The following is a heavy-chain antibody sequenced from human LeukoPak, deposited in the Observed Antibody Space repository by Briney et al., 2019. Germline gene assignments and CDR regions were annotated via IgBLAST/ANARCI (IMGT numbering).Heavy chain of an antibody. D-gene: IGHD3-22*01. CDR3: ARAGNRYYYDFSSFYPFDY. Sequence: SETLSLTCTGSGGSFSIEDYYWSWMRQRPGKGLEWIGLISHNGSTYYSPSLKSRLIISRDTSSNQFSLKLNSVTAADTAVYYCARAGNRYYYDFSSFYPFDYWGQGTLVAVSS. J-gene: IGHJ4*02. V-gene: IGHV4-31*02. CDR2: ISHNGST. CDR1: GGSFSIEDYY.